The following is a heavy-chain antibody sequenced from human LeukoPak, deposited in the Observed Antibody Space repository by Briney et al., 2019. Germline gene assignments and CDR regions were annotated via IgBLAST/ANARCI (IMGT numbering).Heavy chain of an antibody. D-gene: IGHD6-13*01. J-gene: IGHJ6*03. CDR2: INHSGST. CDR3: ARVGSSSWYVPYYYMDV. CDR1: GGSFSGYY. Sequence: SETLSLTCAVYGGSFSGYYWSWIRQPPGKGLEWIGEINHSGSTNYNPSLKSRVTISVDTSKNQFSLKLSSVTAADTAVYYCARVGSSSWYVPYYYMDVWGKGTTVTVSS. V-gene: IGHV4-34*01.